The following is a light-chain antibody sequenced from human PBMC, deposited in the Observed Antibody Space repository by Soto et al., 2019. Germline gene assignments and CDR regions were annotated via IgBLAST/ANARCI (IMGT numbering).Light chain of an antibody. CDR1: SSDIGGYNY. V-gene: IGLV2-14*03. CDR2: NVT. Sequence: QSALTQPASVSGSPGQSITISCTGTSSDIGGYNYVSWYQLHPGRAPKLMIYNVTNRPSGVSNRFSGSKSGNTASLTISGLQAEDEADYYCSSYTSGSTNVVFGGGTKFTVL. CDR3: SSYTSGSTNVV. J-gene: IGLJ2*01.